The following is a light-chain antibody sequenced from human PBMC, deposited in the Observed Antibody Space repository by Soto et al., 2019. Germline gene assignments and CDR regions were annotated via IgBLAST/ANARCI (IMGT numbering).Light chain of an antibody. CDR2: AAS. CDR3: QQSYITPLT. J-gene: IGKJ4*01. V-gene: IGKV1-39*01. Sequence: DIQMTQSPSSLSASVGDRVTITCRASQRISSYLNWFQQRPGKAPKLVIYAASSLQSGVPSRFSGSGSGTDFTLTISSLQPEDFATYYCQQSYITPLTFGGGTKVDIK. CDR1: QRISSY.